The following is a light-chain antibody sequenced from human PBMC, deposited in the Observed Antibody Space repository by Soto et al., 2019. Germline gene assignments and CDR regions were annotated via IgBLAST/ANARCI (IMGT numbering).Light chain of an antibody. CDR1: QSVSSY. CDR3: QQYGKLPIT. J-gene: IGKJ5*01. V-gene: IGKV3-11*01. CDR2: DAS. Sequence: EIMLTQSASTLSLSPGERATLSCRASQSVSSYLAWYQQKPGQAPRLLIYDASNRATGIPARFSGSGSGTDFTLTISSLEPEDFAVYYCQQYGKLPITFGQGTRLEIK.